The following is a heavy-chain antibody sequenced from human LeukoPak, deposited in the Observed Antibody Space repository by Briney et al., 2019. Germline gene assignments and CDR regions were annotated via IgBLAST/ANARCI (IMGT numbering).Heavy chain of an antibody. Sequence: GGSLRLSCAASGFTFSDRYMDWVRQAPGKGLEWVGRIRNKANSYTTEYAASVKGRFTISRDDSKNSLYLQMNSLKTEDTAVYYCARVKGDGSGSYYLDYWGQGTLVTVSS. CDR2: IRNKANSYTT. CDR3: ARVKGDGSGSYYLDY. CDR1: GFTFSDRY. D-gene: IGHD2-15*01. J-gene: IGHJ4*02. V-gene: IGHV3-72*01.